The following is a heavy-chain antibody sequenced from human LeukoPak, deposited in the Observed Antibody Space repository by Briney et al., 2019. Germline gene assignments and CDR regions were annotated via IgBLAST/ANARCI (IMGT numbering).Heavy chain of an antibody. V-gene: IGHV4-4*07. J-gene: IGHJ4*02. CDR2: IYTSGST. D-gene: IGHD3-22*01. CDR1: GGSLSSYY. CDR3: ARDQDGYDSSGYDH. Sequence: SETLSLTCTVSGGSLSSYYWSWIRQPAGKGLEWIGRIYTSGSTNYNPSLKSRVTMSVDTSKNQFSLKLSSVTAADTAVYYCARDQDGYDSSGYDHWGQGTLVTVSS.